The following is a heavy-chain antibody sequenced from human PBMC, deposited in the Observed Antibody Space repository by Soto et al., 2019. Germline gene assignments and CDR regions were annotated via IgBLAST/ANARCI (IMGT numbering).Heavy chain of an antibody. CDR1: GGSVTNDNW. J-gene: IGHJ4*02. CDR3: GLGGGGGNY. D-gene: IGHD3-16*01. CDR2: IYHSGST. Sequence: QVQLQESGPGLVKPSGTLSLTCAVSGGSVTNDNWWSWVRQPPGKGLEWIGEIYHSGSTNYNPSLMSRVTISIDNPNNQFALKVNSVTAADTAVYYCGLGGGGGNYWGQGTLVTVSS. V-gene: IGHV4-4*02.